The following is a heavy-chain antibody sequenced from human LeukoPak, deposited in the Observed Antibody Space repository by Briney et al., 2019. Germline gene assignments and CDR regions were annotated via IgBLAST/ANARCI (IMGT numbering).Heavy chain of an antibody. CDR1: GGSISSSSYY. V-gene: IGHV4-39*01. CDR3: ASSQRTVAAAPDY. Sequence: SETLSLTCTVSGGSISSSSYYWGWIRQPPGKGLEWIGSIYYSGSTYYNPSLKSRVTISVDTSKNQFSLKLSSVTAADTAVYYCASSQRTVAAAPDYWGQGTLVTVSS. J-gene: IGHJ4*02. CDR2: IYYSGST. D-gene: IGHD6-13*01.